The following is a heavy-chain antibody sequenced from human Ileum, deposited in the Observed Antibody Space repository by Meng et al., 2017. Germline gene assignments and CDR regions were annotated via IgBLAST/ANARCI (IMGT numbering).Heavy chain of an antibody. CDR2: IHHSGRT. CDR3: VRGPARETHDFDY. J-gene: IGHJ4*02. CDR1: GESFNDYY. Sequence: VRLKQWGAGLLKPSETLSLTCAVFGESFNDYYWSWVRQSPGKGLEWIGQIHHSGRTNYKSSLERRVTISVDTSKSQFSLKLTSVTAADTAMYYCVRGPARETHDFDYWGQGALVTVSS. V-gene: IGHV4-34*02. D-gene: IGHD1-26*01.